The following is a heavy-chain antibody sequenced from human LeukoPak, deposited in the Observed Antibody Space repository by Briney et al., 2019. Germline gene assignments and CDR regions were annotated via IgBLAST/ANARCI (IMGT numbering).Heavy chain of an antibody. J-gene: IGHJ4*02. Sequence: SETLSLTCTVSGGSISSYYWSWIRQPPGKGLEWIGYIYYSGSTNYNPSLKSRVTMSVDTSKNQFSLKLSSVTAADTAVYYCARDLISSTSCLWGQGTLVTVSS. D-gene: IGHD2-2*01. CDR1: GGSISSYY. CDR3: ARDLISSTSCL. CDR2: IYYSGST. V-gene: IGHV4-59*01.